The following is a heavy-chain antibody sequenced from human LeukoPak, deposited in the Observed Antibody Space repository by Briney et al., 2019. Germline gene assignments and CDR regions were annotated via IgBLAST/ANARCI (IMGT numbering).Heavy chain of an antibody. V-gene: IGHV1-18*01. J-gene: IGHJ4*02. D-gene: IGHD2-15*01. CDR1: GYTFTSYG. CDR3: ARGIIGYYFDY. Sequence: ASVKVSCKASGYTFTSYGISWVRQAPGQGLEWMGLISAYGNTNYAQNLQGRVTMTTDTSTSTAYMELRSLRSDDTAVYYCARGIIGYYFDYWGQGTLVTVSS. CDR2: ISAYGNT.